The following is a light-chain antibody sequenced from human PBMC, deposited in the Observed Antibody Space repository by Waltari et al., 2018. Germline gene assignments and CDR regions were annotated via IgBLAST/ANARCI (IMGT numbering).Light chain of an antibody. CDR3: LKYIRSPRT. Sequence: DIQMTQSPSSLSASVGDTVSITCRASQSLSGWLDWYQQKPGKAPKLLIYKTSNLQSGVSSRFSGSGSGTEFTLTIRSLQPEDFATYYCLKYIRSPRTFGGGTKVEIK. J-gene: IGKJ4*01. V-gene: IGKV1-5*03. CDR1: QSLSGW. CDR2: KTS.